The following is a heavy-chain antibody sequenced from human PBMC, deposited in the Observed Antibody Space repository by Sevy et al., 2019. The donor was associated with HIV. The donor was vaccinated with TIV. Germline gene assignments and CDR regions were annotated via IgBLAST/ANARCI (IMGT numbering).Heavy chain of an antibody. Sequence: GGSLRLSCAASGFTFSNYAMHWVRQAPGKGLEWVAVISYDGSNKYYADSVKGRFTISRDNSKNTLYLQMNSLRAEDTAVYYCAREPSYYGSGNNWFDPWGQGTLVTVSS. J-gene: IGHJ5*02. CDR1: GFTFSNYA. CDR2: ISYDGSNK. CDR3: AREPSYYGSGNNWFDP. V-gene: IGHV3-30-3*01. D-gene: IGHD3-10*01.